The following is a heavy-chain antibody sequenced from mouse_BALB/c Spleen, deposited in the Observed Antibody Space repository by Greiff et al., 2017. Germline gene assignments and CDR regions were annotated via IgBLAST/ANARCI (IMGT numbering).Heavy chain of an antibody. CDR2: IDPANGNT. CDR3: TRWGAMDY. CDR1: GFNIKDSY. J-gene: IGHJ4*01. Sequence: EVQLQQSGAELVKPGASVTLSCTASGFNIKDSYMHWVKQRPEQGLEWIGRIDPANGNTKYDPKFQGKATITADTSSNTAYLQLSSLTSEDTAVYYCTRWGAMDYWGQGTSVTVSS. V-gene: IGHV14-3*02.